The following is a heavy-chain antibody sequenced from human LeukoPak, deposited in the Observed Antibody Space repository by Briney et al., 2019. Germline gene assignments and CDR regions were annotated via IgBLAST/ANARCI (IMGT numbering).Heavy chain of an antibody. CDR3: GRVVVVATTFAWLDG. V-gene: IGHV4-4*07. J-gene: IGHJ5*02. Sequence: SETLSLTCTVSGGSISGYFWNWLRQPDGQGLEWIGRIYTSGSTTDNPSLKSRVTMSVDRAKNKLSLKLRSVNAADRDLYYCGRVVVVATTFAWLDGWGQGTLVTVSS. D-gene: IGHD2-15*01. CDR2: IYTSGST. CDR1: GGSISGYF.